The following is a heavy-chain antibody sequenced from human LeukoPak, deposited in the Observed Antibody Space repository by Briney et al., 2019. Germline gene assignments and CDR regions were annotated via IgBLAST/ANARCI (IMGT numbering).Heavy chain of an antibody. V-gene: IGHV3-7*03. CDR2: INQDGSEK. D-gene: IGHD5-18*01. CDR3: ARDTAGCDY. CDR1: GFTVSSNY. Sequence: GGSLRLSCAASGFTVSSNYMSWVRQAPGKGLEWVANINQDGSEKYYVDSVKGRFTISRDNAKNSLYLQMNGLRPEDTAVYYCARDTAGCDYWGQGTLVTVSS. J-gene: IGHJ4*02.